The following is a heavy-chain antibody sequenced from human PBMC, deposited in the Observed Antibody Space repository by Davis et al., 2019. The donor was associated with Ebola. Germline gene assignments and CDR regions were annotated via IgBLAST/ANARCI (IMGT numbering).Heavy chain of an antibody. CDR3: ARDGGYSYGSGEPWVYYYYYYMDV. CDR2: IWYDGSNK. D-gene: IGHD5-18*01. CDR1: GFTFSSYA. J-gene: IGHJ6*03. V-gene: IGHV3-30*04. Sequence: PGGSLRLSCAASGFTFSSYAMSWVRQAPGKGLEWVAVIWYDGSNKYYADSVKGRFTISRDNSKNTLYLQMNSLRAEDTAVYYCARDGGYSYGSGEPWVYYYYYYMDVWGKGTTVTVSS.